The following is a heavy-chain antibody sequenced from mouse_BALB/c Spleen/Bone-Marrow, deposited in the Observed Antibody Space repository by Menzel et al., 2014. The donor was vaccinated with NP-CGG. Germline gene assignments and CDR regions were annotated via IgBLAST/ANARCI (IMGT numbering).Heavy chain of an antibody. CDR2: INPYNGDT. CDR1: GYSFTGYF. V-gene: IGHV1-37*01. Sequence: VQLKESGPELVKPGAPVKISCKASGYSFTGYFMNWVKQSHGKSLEWIGRINPYNGDTFYNQKFKGKATLTVDKSSSTAHMELLSLTSEDSAVYYCGRGAYYYGSSYYFDYWGQGTTLTGSS. D-gene: IGHD1-1*01. CDR3: GRGAYYYGSSYYFDY. J-gene: IGHJ2*01.